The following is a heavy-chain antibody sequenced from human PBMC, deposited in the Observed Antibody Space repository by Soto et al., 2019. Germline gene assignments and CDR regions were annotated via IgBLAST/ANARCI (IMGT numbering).Heavy chain of an antibody. D-gene: IGHD2-15*01. Sequence: QVQLVQSGAEVKKPGSSVKVSCKASGGTFSSYAISWVRQAPGQGLEWMGGIIPIFGTANYAQKFQGRVTITADESTSTAYRELSSLRSEDTAVYYCASVNRGVVVVAANYYYYGMDVWGQGTTVTVSS. CDR2: IIPIFGTA. CDR1: GGTFSSYA. V-gene: IGHV1-69*12. J-gene: IGHJ6*02. CDR3: ASVNRGVVVVAANYYYYGMDV.